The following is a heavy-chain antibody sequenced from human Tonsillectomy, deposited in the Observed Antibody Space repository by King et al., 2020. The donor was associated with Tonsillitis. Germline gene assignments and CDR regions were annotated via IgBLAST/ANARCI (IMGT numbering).Heavy chain of an antibody. V-gene: IGHV1-8*01. CDR2: MNPNSRNT. CDR3: ARSPTNYGGNSFDY. J-gene: IGHJ4*02. CDR1: GYTFTSYD. Sequence: QLVQSGAEVKKPGASVKVSCKASGYTFTSYDINWVRQATGQGLEWVRWMNPNSRNTGYAQKFQGRVTMTWNTSISTAYMELSSLRSEDTAVFYCARSPTNYGGNSFDYWGQGTLVTVSS. D-gene: IGHD2-21*01.